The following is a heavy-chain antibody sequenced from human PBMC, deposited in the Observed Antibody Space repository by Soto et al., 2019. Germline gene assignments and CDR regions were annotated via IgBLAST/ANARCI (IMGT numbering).Heavy chain of an antibody. CDR3: ARALRSYDRSGSPDAFHI. CDR2: MYNSGST. Sequence: SETLSLTCTVSGGSISSDCWSWIRQPAGKGLEWIGRMYNSGSTNYNPSLKSRVTMSLDTSKKQFSLKLSSVTAAATCVYYCARALRSYDRSGSPDAFHILGRGTMVTVSS. J-gene: IGHJ3*02. V-gene: IGHV4-4*07. D-gene: IGHD3-22*01. CDR1: GGSISSDC.